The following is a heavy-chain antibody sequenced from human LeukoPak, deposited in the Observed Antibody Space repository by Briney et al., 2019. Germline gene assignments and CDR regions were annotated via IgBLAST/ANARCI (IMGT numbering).Heavy chain of an antibody. Sequence: ASVKVSCKASGYTFTSYGISWVRQAPGQGLEWMGWISAYNGNTNYAQKLQGRVTMTTDTSTSTAYMELSSLRSEDTAVYYCARDGERYGSGSPNWFDPWGQGTLVTVSS. V-gene: IGHV1-18*01. CDR3: ARDGERYGSGSPNWFDP. CDR1: GYTFTSYG. D-gene: IGHD3-10*01. J-gene: IGHJ5*02. CDR2: ISAYNGNT.